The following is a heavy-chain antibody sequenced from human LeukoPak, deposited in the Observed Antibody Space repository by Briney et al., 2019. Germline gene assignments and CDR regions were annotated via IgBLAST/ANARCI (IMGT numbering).Heavy chain of an antibody. J-gene: IGHJ5*02. CDR2: INHSGST. Sequence: SETLSLTCAVSGGSLSGYYWSWNRQPPGKGLEWVGEINHSGSTNYNPYLTSRVTISVDTSKHQFSLKLSSVTAADTAVYYCARRGVYGSGSRGFDPWGQGTLVTVSS. V-gene: IGHV4-34*01. CDR3: ARRGVYGSGSRGFDP. CDR1: GGSLSGYY. D-gene: IGHD3-10*01.